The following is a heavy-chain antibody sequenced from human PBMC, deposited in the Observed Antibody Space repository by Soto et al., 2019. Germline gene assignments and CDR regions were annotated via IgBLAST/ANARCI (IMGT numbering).Heavy chain of an antibody. D-gene: IGHD6-13*01. CDR3: VRGTAAGEEKNWFDP. CDR1: GYTFTNDY. CDR2: INPSGGRT. J-gene: IGHJ5*02. Sequence: GAPMKVSRKASGYTFTNDYMHWVRKAPGQGLEWMGIINPSGGRTSYAQKFQGRVTMTRDTSTSTVYMELSSLRSEDTAVYYCVRGTAAGEEKNWFDPWGQGTLVTVSS. V-gene: IGHV1-46*01.